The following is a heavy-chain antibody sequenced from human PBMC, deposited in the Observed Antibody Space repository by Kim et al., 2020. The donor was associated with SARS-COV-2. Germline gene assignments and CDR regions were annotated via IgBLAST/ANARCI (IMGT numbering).Heavy chain of an antibody. V-gene: IGHV7-4-1*02. Sequence: ASVKVSCKASGYTLTNYGMNWVRQAPGQGLEWMGWINTNTGNPTYAPGFIGRFLFYLDTSGSTAFLQISSLKAEDTAVYYCARVRITFGGVIVNWNDYWGQGTLVTVSS. CDR3: ARVRITFGGVIVNWNDY. D-gene: IGHD3-16*02. J-gene: IGHJ4*02. CDR2: INTNTGNP. CDR1: GYTLTNYG.